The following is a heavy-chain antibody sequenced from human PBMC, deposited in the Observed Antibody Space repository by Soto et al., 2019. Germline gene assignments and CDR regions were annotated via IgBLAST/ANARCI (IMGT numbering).Heavy chain of an antibody. CDR3: ASSYYYDSSGYYYSGWFDP. D-gene: IGHD3-22*01. CDR2: IYYSGST. V-gene: IGHV4-59*01. J-gene: IGHJ5*02. Sequence: SDTLSLTCTVSGGSISSYYWSWIRQPPGKGLEWIGYIYYSGSTNYNPSLKSRVTISVDTSKNQFSLKLSSVTAADTAVYYCASSYYYDSSGYYYSGWFDPWGQGTLVTVSS. CDR1: GGSISSYY.